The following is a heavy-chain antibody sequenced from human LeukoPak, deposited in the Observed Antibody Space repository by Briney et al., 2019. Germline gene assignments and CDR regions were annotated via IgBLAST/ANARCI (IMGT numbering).Heavy chain of an antibody. V-gene: IGHV3-33*01. J-gene: IGHJ5*02. CDR2: IWYDGSNK. D-gene: IGHD4-23*01. CDR3: ARDGGTDGA. CDR1: GFTFSSYG. Sequence: GRSLRLSCAASGFTFSSYGMHWVRQAPGKGLEWVAVIWYDGSNKYYAGSVKGRFTISRDNSKNTLYLQMNSLRAEDTAVYYCARDGGTDGAWGQGTLVTVSS.